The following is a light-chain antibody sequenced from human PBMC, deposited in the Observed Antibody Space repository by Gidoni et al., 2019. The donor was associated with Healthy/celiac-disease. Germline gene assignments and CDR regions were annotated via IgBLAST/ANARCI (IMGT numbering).Light chain of an antibody. J-gene: IGKJ2*01. V-gene: IGKV4-1*01. Sequence: DIVMTQSPDSLSVSLGERATINCKSSQRVLYSSNNKNYLAWYQQKPGQPPKLLIYWASTRESGVPDRFSGSGSGTDFTLTISSLQAEDVAVYYCQQYYSTPYTFGQGTKLVIK. CDR1: QRVLYSSNNKNY. CDR2: WAS. CDR3: QQYYSTPYT.